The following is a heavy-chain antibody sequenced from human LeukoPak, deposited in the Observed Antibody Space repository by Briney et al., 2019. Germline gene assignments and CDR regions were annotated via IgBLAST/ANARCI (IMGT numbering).Heavy chain of an antibody. CDR1: GYTFTGYY. J-gene: IGHJ5*02. V-gene: IGHV1-2*02. CDR2: INPNSGGT. Sequence: GASVKVSCKASGYTFTGYYMHWVRQAPGQGLEWMGWINPNSGGTNYAQKFQGRVTMTRDTSISTAYMELSRLRSDDTAVYYCATETSSVSIWFDPSGQGTLVTVSS. D-gene: IGHD2-2*01. CDR3: ATETSSVSIWFDP.